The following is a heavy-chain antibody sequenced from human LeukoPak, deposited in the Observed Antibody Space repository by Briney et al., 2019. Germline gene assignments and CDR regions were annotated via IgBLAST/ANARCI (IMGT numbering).Heavy chain of an antibody. Sequence: QPGGSLRLSCKASVFTFNTYAMHWILQAPGRGREYFSAINPDGTSTFYSISVRAIFSFSRYNSENTVWLQMDTLRDEDMAVYYCARGNSPRQLDFFDYWGQGTLVTVSS. CDR1: VFTFNTYA. V-gene: IGHV3-64*01. D-gene: IGHD1-1*01. CDR2: INPDGTST. CDR3: ARGNSPRQLDFFDY. J-gene: IGHJ4*02.